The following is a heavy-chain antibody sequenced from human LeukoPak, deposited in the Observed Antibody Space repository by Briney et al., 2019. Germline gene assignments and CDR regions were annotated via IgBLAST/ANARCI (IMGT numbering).Heavy chain of an antibody. CDR1: GFTFSSYG. Sequence: GGSLRLSCAASGFTFSSYGMHWVRQAPGKGLEWVAVIWYDGSNTYCAESVKGRFNISRDNSKNTLSLQMNSLRAEDTAVYYCARGIDYTVTTSYYFEYWGQGTLVTVSS. J-gene: IGHJ4*02. CDR3: ARGIDYTVTTSYYFEY. CDR2: IWYDGSNT. V-gene: IGHV3-33*01. D-gene: IGHD4-17*01.